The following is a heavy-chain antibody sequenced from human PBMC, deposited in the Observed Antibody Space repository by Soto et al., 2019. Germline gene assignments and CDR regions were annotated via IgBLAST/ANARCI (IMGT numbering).Heavy chain of an antibody. Sequence: GSGPTLVNPTQTLTLTCSFSGFSLSTAGVGLGWIRQPPGKALEWLALIYWDDDRRYSPSLKSRLAITKDTTKNQVVLTMTDMDPVDTATYYCAHRRGTISDVAVNDAFDVWGLGTLVTVSS. V-gene: IGHV2-5*02. CDR3: AHRRGTISDVAVNDAFDV. CDR2: IYWDDDR. D-gene: IGHD3-3*01. CDR1: GFSLSTAGVG. J-gene: IGHJ3*01.